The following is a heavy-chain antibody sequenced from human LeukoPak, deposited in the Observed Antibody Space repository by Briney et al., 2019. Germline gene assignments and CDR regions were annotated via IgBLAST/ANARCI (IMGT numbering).Heavy chain of an antibody. J-gene: IGHJ4*02. CDR1: GFTFSSYE. D-gene: IGHD3-10*01. CDR2: ISTSGSTI. Sequence: GGSLRLSCAASGFTFSSYEMNWARQAPGKGLEWLSYISTSGSTIYYADSVKGRFTISRDNAKNSLYLQMNSLRAEDTALYYCSRERGLLLDYWGQGTLVTVSS. V-gene: IGHV3-48*03. CDR3: SRERGLLLDY.